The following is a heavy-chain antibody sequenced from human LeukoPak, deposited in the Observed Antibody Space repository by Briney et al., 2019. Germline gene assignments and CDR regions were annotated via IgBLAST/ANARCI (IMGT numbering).Heavy chain of an antibody. CDR2: IYYSGST. CDR3: ARCGRNNRGYYYMED. J-gene: IGHJ6*03. Sequence: PSQTLSLTCTVSGGSISSGGYYWSWIRQHPGKGLEWIGYIYYSGSTYYNPSLKSRVTISVDTSKNQFSLKVSSVTAADTAVYYCARCGRNNRGYYYMEDWGKGTTVTVSS. CDR1: GGSISSGGYY. D-gene: IGHD2/OR15-2a*01. V-gene: IGHV4-31*03.